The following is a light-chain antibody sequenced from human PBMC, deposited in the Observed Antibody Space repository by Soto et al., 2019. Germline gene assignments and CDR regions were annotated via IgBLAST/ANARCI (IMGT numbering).Light chain of an antibody. CDR3: QQYGSSPIT. CDR2: GAS. J-gene: IGKJ5*01. Sequence: EILLTQSPGTLSWSPGERSTLSCRASQSVSSSYLAWYRQKPGQAPRLLIYGASSRATGIPDRFSGSGSGTDFTLTISRLAPEDYAVYYCQQYGSSPITFGQGTRLEIK. CDR1: QSVSSSY. V-gene: IGKV3-20*01.